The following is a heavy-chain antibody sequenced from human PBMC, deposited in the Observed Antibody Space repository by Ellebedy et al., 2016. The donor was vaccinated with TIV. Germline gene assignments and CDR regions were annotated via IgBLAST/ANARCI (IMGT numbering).Heavy chain of an antibody. J-gene: IGHJ4*02. CDR3: ARHGISSGWHNFDY. CDR1: GGSISSSSYY. V-gene: IGHV4-39*01. CDR2: IYYSGST. D-gene: IGHD6-19*01. Sequence: SETLSLTXTVSGGSISSSSYYWGWIRQPPGKGLEWIGSIYYSGSTYYNPSLKSRVTISVDTSKNQFSLKLSSVTAADTAVYYCARHGISSGWHNFDYWGQGTLVTVSS.